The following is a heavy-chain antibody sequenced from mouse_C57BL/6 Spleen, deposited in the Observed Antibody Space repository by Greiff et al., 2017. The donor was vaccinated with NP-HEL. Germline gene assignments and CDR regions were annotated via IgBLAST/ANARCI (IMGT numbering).Heavy chain of an antibody. D-gene: IGHD1-1*01. J-gene: IGHJ2*01. V-gene: IGHV7-3*01. CDR3: ARYYYGRSVDY. Sequence: EVKLMESGGGLVQPGGSLSLSCAASGFTFTDYYMSWVRQPPGKALEWLGFIRNKANGYTTEYSASVKGRFTISSDNSQSILYLQMNAPRGEDSATYYCARYYYGRSVDYWGQGTTLTVSS. CDR1: GFTFTDYY. CDR2: IRNKANGYTT.